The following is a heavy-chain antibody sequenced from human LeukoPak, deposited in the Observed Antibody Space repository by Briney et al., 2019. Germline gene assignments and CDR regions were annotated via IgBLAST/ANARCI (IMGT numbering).Heavy chain of an antibody. V-gene: IGHV1-2*04. J-gene: IGHJ6*02. Sequence: ASVKVSCKASGYTFTGYYMHWVRQAPGQGLEWMGWINPNSGGTNYAQKFQGWVTMTKDTSISTAHMELSRLRSDDTAVYYCARVVGATDYYYGMDVWGQGTTVTVCS. D-gene: IGHD1-26*01. CDR2: INPNSGGT. CDR1: GYTFTGYY. CDR3: ARVVGATDYYYGMDV.